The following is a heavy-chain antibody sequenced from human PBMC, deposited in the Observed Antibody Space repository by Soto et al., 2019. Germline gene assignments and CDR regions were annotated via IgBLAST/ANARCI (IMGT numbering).Heavy chain of an antibody. V-gene: IGHV3-23*01. J-gene: IGHJ4*02. CDR3: ANATLGSCSGGSCRIDY. CDR1: AFTFSSYA. CDR2: ISDSGDST. Sequence: EVQLLESGGGLVQPGGSLRLSCAASAFTFSSYAMSWVRQAPGKGLEWVSTISDSGDSTYYEDSVRGRFTISRDNSKNTLYLPMNSLSAEDTAVYYCANATLGSCSGGSCRIDYWGQGTPVTVSS. D-gene: IGHD2-15*01.